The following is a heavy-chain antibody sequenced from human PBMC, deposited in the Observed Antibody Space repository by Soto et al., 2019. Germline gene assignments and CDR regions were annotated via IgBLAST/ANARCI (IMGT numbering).Heavy chain of an antibody. V-gene: IGHV4-34*01. D-gene: IGHD6-19*01. CDR3: ARGRSPLGSTAVAGTRGNPFDY. J-gene: IGHJ4*02. CDR2: INHSGST. Sequence: PSETLSLTCAVYGGSFSGYYWSWIRQPPGKGLEWIGEINHSGSTNYNPSLKSRVTISVDTSKNQCSLKLSSVTAADTAVYYCARGRSPLGSTAVAGTRGNPFDYWGQGTLVTVSS. CDR1: GGSFSGYY.